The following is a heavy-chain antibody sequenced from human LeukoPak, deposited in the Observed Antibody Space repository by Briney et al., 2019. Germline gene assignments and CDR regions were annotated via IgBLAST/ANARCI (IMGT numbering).Heavy chain of an antibody. CDR3: ASSYYYDSSGYINFDY. Sequence: PSETLSPTCTVSGGSISSYYWSWIRQPPGKGLEWIGYIYYSGSTNYNPSLKSRVTISVDTSKNQFSLQLSSVTAADTAVYYCASSYYYDSSGYINFDYWGQGTLVTVSS. D-gene: IGHD3-22*01. CDR2: IYYSGST. J-gene: IGHJ4*02. V-gene: IGHV4-59*01. CDR1: GGSISSYY.